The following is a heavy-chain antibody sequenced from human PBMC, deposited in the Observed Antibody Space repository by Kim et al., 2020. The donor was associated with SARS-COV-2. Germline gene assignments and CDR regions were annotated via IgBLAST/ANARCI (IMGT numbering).Heavy chain of an antibody. CDR3: ARSGGGSYGDAFDI. Sequence: GGSLRLSCAASGFTFSSYAMHWVRQAPGKGLEWVAVISYDGSNKYYADSVKGRFTISRDNSKNTLYLQMNSLRAEDTAVYYCARSGGGSYGDAFDIWGQGTIVTVSS. CDR2: ISYDGSNK. CDR1: GFTFSSYA. V-gene: IGHV3-30*04. J-gene: IGHJ3*02. D-gene: IGHD1-26*01.